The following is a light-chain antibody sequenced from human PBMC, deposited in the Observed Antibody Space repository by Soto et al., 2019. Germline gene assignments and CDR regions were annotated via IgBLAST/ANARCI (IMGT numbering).Light chain of an antibody. V-gene: IGLV2-11*01. CDR2: DVS. J-gene: IGLJ3*02. Sequence: QSVLTQPRSVSGSPGQSVTISCTGTSSDVGGYNSVSWYQQHPGEAPKLMIDDVSKRPSGVPERFSGSKSGNTASLTISGLQAEDEADYYCCSYVGIYTWVFGGGTKVTVL. CDR1: SSDVGGYNS. CDR3: CSYVGIYTWV.